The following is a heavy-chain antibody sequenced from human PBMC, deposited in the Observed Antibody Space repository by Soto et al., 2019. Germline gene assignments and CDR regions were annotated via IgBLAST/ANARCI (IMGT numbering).Heavy chain of an antibody. V-gene: IGHV3-66*04. CDR1: GVTVSSNY. D-gene: IGHD5-18*01. CDR2: IYSGGST. CDR3: ARHGYNYGGGYFAY. J-gene: IGHJ4*02. Sequence: EVQLVESGGGLVQPGGSLRLSCAASGVTVSSNYMSWVRQAPGKGLEWVSVIYSGGSTYYADSVKGRFTISRDNSKNTLYLQMNRLRAGDTAVYYCARHGYNYGGGYFAYWGQGTLVTVSS.